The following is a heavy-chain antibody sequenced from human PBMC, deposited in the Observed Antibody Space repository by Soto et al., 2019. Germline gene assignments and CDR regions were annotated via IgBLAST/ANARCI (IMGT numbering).Heavy chain of an antibody. J-gene: IGHJ4*02. CDR3: AKDLRVFDY. V-gene: IGHV3-23*01. D-gene: IGHD4-17*01. Sequence: EVQLLESGGGLVQPGGSLRLSCAASGFTFSSYAMSWVRQAPGKGLEWVSAISGGGGPSTYYADSVKGRFTISRENSKNTLYLQMNSLRAEDTAVYYCAKDLRVFDYWGQGTLVTVSS. CDR2: ISGGGGPST. CDR1: GFTFSSYA.